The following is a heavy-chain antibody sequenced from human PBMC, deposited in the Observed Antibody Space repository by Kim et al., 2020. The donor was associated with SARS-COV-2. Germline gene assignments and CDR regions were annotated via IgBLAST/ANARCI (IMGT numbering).Heavy chain of an antibody. CDR1: GFTFSSRA. CDR2: VNNGGNA. J-gene: IGHJ4*02. V-gene: IGHV3-23*01. D-gene: IGHD6-19*01. CDR3: AKDHPSSGWPTFDS. Sequence: GGSLRLSCAASGFTFSSRAMSWVRQAPGKGPEWVASVNNGGNAYYADSVKVRFTVSRDITRDTLYLQMNSLRAEDTALYFCAKDHPSSGWPTFDSLGQGT.